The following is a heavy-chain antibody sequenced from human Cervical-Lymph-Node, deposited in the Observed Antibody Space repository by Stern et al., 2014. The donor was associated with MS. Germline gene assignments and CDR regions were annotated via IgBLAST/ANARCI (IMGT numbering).Heavy chain of an antibody. Sequence: EVQLLDSGGGLVQPGGSLRLSCAASGFPFSSYAMSWVRQAPGKGLEWVSAISGSGGSTYYADSVKGRFTISRDNSKNTLYLQMNSLRAEDTAVYYCAKDGEVYDILTGYYIRVKFDYWGQGTLVTVSS. CDR2: ISGSGGST. CDR3: AKDGEVYDILTGYYIRVKFDY. J-gene: IGHJ4*02. CDR1: GFPFSSYA. V-gene: IGHV3-23*01. D-gene: IGHD3-9*01.